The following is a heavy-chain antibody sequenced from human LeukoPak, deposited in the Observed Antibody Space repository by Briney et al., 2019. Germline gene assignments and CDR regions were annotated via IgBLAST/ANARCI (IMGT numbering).Heavy chain of an antibody. J-gene: IGHJ6*03. CDR1: GGSITSSSYY. CDR3: ARGTYYYYYMDV. CDR2: IYTSGST. Sequence: PSETLSLTCPVSGGSITSSSYYWSWIRQPAGKGLEWIGRIYTSGSTNYTPSLKSRVSMSVDTSKNQFSLKLSSVTAADTAVYYCARGTYYYYYMDVWGKGTTVTVSS. V-gene: IGHV4-61*02.